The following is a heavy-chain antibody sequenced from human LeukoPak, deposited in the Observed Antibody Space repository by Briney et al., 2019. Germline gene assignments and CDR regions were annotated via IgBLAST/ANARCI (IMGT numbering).Heavy chain of an antibody. V-gene: IGHV3-21*01. CDR1: GFTFSSYS. Sequence: GGSLRLSCAASGFTFSSYSMNWIRQAPGEGLEWVSSISSSTSYIYYADSVKGRFTISKDNAKNSLYLQMNSLRAEDTAVYYCARAGGSTVSHSDYWGQGILVTVSS. J-gene: IGHJ4*02. D-gene: IGHD4-17*01. CDR3: ARAGGSTVSHSDY. CDR2: ISSSTSYI.